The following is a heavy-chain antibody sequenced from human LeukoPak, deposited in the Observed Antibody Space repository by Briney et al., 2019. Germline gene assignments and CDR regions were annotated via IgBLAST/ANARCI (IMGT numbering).Heavy chain of an antibody. J-gene: IGHJ3*02. CDR3: ARPQWELLHDAFDI. D-gene: IGHD1-26*01. CDR1: GGSISSSSYY. CDR2: IYYSGST. V-gene: IGHV4-39*01. Sequence: SETLSLTCTVSGGSISSSSYYWGWIRQPPGKGLEWIGSIYYSGSTYYNPSLKSRVTISVDTSKNQFSLKLSSVTAADTAVYYCARPQWELLHDAFDIWGQGTMVTVSS.